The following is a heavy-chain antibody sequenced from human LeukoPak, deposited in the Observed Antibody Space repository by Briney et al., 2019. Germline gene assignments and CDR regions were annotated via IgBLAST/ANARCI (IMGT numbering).Heavy chain of an antibody. CDR2: IYHSGST. V-gene: IGHV4-38-2*02. CDR3: ARDANWFDP. CDR1: GYSISNRYY. J-gene: IGHJ5*02. Sequence: PSETLSLTCTVSGYSISNRYYWGWIRQPPGKGLEWIGSIYHSGSTYYNPSLKSRVTISVDTSKNQFSLKLSSVTAADTAVYYCARDANWFDPWGQGTLVTVSS.